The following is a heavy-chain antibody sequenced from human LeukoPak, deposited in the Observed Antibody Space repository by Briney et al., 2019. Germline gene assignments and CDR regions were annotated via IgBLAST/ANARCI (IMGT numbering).Heavy chain of an antibody. V-gene: IGHV3-30*18. D-gene: IGHD1-1*01. CDR1: GFTFSSYG. J-gene: IGHJ5*02. CDR3: AKGDDELDP. CDR2: ISYDGSNK. Sequence: GGFLRLSCAASGFTFSSYGMHWVRQAPGKGLEWVAVISYDGSNKYYADSVKGRFTISRDNSKNTLYLQMNSLRAEDTAVYYCAKGDDELDPWGQGTLVTVSS.